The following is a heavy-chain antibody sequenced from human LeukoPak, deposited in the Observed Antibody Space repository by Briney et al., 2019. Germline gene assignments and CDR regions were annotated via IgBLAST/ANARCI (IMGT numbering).Heavy chain of an antibody. V-gene: IGHV1-18*01. CDR2: ISAYNGNT. CDR3: ARLEITTVTTSDY. Sequence: GASVKVSCKASGYTFTSYGISWVRQAPGQGLEWMGWISAYNGNTNYAQKFQGRVTITADESTSTAYMELSSLRSEDTAVYYCARLEITTVTTSDYWGQGTLVTVSS. D-gene: IGHD4-17*01. CDR1: GYTFTSYG. J-gene: IGHJ4*02.